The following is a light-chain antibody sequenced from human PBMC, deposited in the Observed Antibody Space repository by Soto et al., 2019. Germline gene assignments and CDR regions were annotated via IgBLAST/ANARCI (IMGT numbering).Light chain of an antibody. CDR3: SLYTSENTYV. V-gene: IGLV2-18*01. CDR2: EAS. CDR1: KNDIGVYNY. Sequence: QSVLTQPPSASGSPGQSVTISCTGTKNDIGVYNYVSWYQQPPGTAPKPIIYEASNRPSGVPDRFSGSKSGNTASLTISGLQAADEADYYCSLYTSENTYVFGTGTKVTVL. J-gene: IGLJ1*01.